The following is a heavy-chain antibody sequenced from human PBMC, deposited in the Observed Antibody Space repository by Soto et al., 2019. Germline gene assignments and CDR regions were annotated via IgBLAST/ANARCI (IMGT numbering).Heavy chain of an antibody. Sequence: PSETLSLTCTVFGGSISSSSYYWGWIRQPPGKGLEWIGSIYYSGSTYYNPSLKSRVTISVDTSKNQFSLKLSSVTAADTAVYYCARHSSAWFGELVYYYYGMDVWGQGTTVTVS. D-gene: IGHD3-10*01. V-gene: IGHV4-39*01. J-gene: IGHJ6*02. CDR2: IYYSGST. CDR3: ARHSSAWFGELVYYYYGMDV. CDR1: GGSISSSSYY.